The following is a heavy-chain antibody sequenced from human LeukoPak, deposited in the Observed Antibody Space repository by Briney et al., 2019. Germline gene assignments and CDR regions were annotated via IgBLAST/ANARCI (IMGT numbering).Heavy chain of an antibody. V-gene: IGHV3-30*02. CDR1: GFTFSSYG. Sequence: GGSLRLSCAASGFTFSSYGMHWVRQAPGKGLEWVAFIRYDGSNKYYADSVKGRFTISRDNSKNTLYLQMNSLRAEDTAVYYCAKGPGPTVNTGGYFQHWGQGTLVTVSS. CDR3: AKGPGPTVNTGGYFQH. CDR2: IRYDGSNK. J-gene: IGHJ1*01. D-gene: IGHD4-11*01.